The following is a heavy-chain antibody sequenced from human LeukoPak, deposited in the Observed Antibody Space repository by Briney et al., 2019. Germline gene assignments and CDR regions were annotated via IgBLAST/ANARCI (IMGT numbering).Heavy chain of an antibody. J-gene: IGHJ5*02. Sequence: GGSLRLSCAASGFTFTSYSMNWVRQAPGKGLEWVSHIRSSSETFYADSVKGRFTISRDNARNSLYLQMNNLRGEDTAIYYCARDAGNSGYGCDLWGQGTLVTVSS. V-gene: IGHV3-48*01. D-gene: IGHD5-12*01. CDR2: IRSSSET. CDR1: GFTFTSYS. CDR3: ARDAGNSGYGCDL.